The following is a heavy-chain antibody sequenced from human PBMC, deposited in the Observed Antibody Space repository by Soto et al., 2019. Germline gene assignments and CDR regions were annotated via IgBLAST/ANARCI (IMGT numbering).Heavy chain of an antibody. CDR3: ARREHGTNCFDP. J-gene: IGHJ5*02. V-gene: IGHV4-34*01. CDR1: GGSFSGYY. D-gene: IGHD1-26*01. CDR2: INHSGST. Sequence: SETLSLTCAVYGGSFSGYYWSWIRQPPGKGLEWIGEINHSGSTNYNPSFKSRVTISLDTSKNQFSLKLNSVTAADTAVFYCARREHGTNCFDPCGQRTLVTVSS.